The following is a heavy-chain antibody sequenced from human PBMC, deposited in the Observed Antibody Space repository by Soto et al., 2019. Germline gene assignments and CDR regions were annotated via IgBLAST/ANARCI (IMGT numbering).Heavy chain of an antibody. Sequence: EVQLVESGGGLVQPGGSLRLSCAASGFTVSSNYMSWVRQAPGKGLEWVSVIYSGGSTYYADSVKGRFTISRHNSKNTLYLQMNSLRAEDTGVYYCARGRREYSGYDYYYYMDVWGKGTTVTVSS. D-gene: IGHD5-12*01. CDR1: GFTVSSNY. CDR3: ARGRREYSGYDYYYYMDV. V-gene: IGHV3-53*04. CDR2: IYSGGST. J-gene: IGHJ6*03.